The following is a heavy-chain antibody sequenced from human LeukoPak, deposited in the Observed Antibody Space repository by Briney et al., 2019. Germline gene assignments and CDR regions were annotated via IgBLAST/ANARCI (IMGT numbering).Heavy chain of an antibody. D-gene: IGHD4-17*01. J-gene: IGHJ5*02. Sequence: SGTLSLTCSVSGNSVSSDFWSWIRQSPGKGLEWIAFMYGRGSTYYNPSLKSRVTISIDTSKNQFSLQLRSVTAADTAVYYCARSVNWNAAWFDPWGQGTQVTVSS. CDR1: GNSVSSDF. V-gene: IGHV4-59*02. CDR3: ARSVNWNAAWFDP. CDR2: MYGRGST.